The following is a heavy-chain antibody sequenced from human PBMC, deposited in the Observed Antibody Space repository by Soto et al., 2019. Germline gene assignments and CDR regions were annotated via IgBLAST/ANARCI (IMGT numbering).Heavy chain of an antibody. Sequence: SETLSLTCTVSGGSISSGGYYWSWIRQHPGKGLEWIGYIYYTGSTYYNPSLKSRVTISVDTSENQFSLKLSSVTAADTAVYYCARDIYGDYSIDYCGQGTLVTVSS. CDR1: GGSISSGGYY. V-gene: IGHV4-31*03. CDR2: IYYTGST. D-gene: IGHD4-17*01. J-gene: IGHJ4*02. CDR3: ARDIYGDYSIDY.